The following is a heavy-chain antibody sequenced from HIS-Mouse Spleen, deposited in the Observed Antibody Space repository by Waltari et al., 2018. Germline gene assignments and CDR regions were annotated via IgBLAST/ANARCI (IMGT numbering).Heavy chain of an antibody. J-gene: IGHJ2*01. CDR3: AREIPYSSSWYDWYFDL. CDR2: IYYSGRT. Sequence: QLQLQESGPGLVKPSETLSLTCTVSGGSISSSSYYWGWIRQPPGKGLEWIGSIYYSGRTYYNQSLKSRVTRSVDTSKNQFSLKLSSVTAADTAVYYCAREIPYSSSWYDWYFDLWGRGTLVTVSS. D-gene: IGHD6-13*01. CDR1: GGSISSSSYY. V-gene: IGHV4-39*07.